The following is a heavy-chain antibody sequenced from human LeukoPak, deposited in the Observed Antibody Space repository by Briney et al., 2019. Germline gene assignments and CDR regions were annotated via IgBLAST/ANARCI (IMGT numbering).Heavy chain of an antibody. V-gene: IGHV3-30*18. CDR1: GFTFSSYG. CDR3: AKGWYYYDSSAPFDY. J-gene: IGHJ4*02. D-gene: IGHD3-22*01. Sequence: PGRSLRLSCAASGFTFSSYGMHWVRQAPGKGLEWVAVISYDGSNKYYADSVKGRFTIPRDNSKNTLYLQMNSLRAEDTAVYYCAKGWYYYDSSAPFDYWGQGTLVTVSS. CDR2: ISYDGSNK.